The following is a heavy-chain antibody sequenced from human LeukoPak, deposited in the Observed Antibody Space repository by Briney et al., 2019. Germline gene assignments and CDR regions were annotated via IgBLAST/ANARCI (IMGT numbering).Heavy chain of an antibody. Sequence: ASVKLSFKASAYTFTSYGYSLVRQAPGQGLELVGWISAYNGNTNYAQKLQGRVTMTTDTSTSTAYMELRSLRSDDTAVYYCARRYSSGWYNYFDYWGQGTLVTVSS. CDR1: AYTFTSYG. D-gene: IGHD6-19*01. CDR3: ARRYSSGWYNYFDY. CDR2: ISAYNGNT. J-gene: IGHJ4*02. V-gene: IGHV1-18*01.